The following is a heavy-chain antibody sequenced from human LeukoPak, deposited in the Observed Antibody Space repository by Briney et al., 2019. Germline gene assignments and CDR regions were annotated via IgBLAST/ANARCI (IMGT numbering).Heavy chain of an antibody. CDR2: IYPGDSDT. CDR3: ARTGYCSGGSCYKMDV. D-gene: IGHD2-15*01. CDR1: GYSFTSYW. Sequence: GESLKISCKGSGYSFTSYWIGWVRQMPGKGLEWMGIIYPGDSDTRYSPSFQGQVTISADKSISTAYLQWSSLKASDTAMYYCARTGYCSGGSCYKMDVWGQGTSVTVSS. V-gene: IGHV5-51*01. J-gene: IGHJ6*02.